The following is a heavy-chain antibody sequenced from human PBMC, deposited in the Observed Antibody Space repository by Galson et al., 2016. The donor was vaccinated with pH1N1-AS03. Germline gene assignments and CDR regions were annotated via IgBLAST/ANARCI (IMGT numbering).Heavy chain of an antibody. V-gene: IGHV3-7*01. J-gene: IGHJ6*02. CDR3: ARVPYSYGMDV. Sequence: YYVDSVKGRFTISRDNAKNSLYLQMNSLRAEDTAVYYCARVPYSYGMDVWGQGTTVTVSS.